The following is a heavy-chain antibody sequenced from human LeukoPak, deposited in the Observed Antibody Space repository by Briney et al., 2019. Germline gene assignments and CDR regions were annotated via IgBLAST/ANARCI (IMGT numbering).Heavy chain of an antibody. CDR3: ARDSSGSYVRNCYYMDV. V-gene: IGHV4-30-4*08. J-gene: IGHJ6*03. CDR1: GGSISSGDYY. D-gene: IGHD1-26*01. CDR2: IYYSGST. Sequence: SQTLSLTCTVSGGSISSGDYYWSWIRQPPGKGLEWIGYIYYSGSTYYNPSLKSRVTISVDTSKNQFSLKLSSVTAADTAVYYCARDSSGSYVRNCYYMDVWGKGTTVTVSS.